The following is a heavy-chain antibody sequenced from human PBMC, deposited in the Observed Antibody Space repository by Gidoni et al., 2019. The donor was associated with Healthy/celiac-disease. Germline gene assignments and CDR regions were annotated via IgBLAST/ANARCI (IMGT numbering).Heavy chain of an antibody. D-gene: IGHD3-3*01. V-gene: IGHV3-15*01. CDR2: IKSKTDGGTT. CDR3: TTPNYDFWSGYPGYFGY. Sequence: GFTFRNAWMCWVRQAPGKGLEWVGRIKSKTDGGTTDYAAPVKGRFTISRDDSKNTLYLQMNSLKTEDTAVYYCTTPNYDFWSGYPGYFGYWGQGTLVTVSS. J-gene: IGHJ4*02. CDR1: GFTFRNAW.